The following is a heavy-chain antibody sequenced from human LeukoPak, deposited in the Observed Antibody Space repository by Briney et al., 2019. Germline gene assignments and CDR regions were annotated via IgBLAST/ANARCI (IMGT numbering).Heavy chain of an antibody. J-gene: IGHJ5*02. V-gene: IGHV1-18*01. CDR3: ARDNSVRDEAWWFNP. Sequence: GASVKVSCKASGYTFTNYGISWVRQAPGQGLEWMGWISADNGNTYYTQNFQGRVSMTTDTSTSTAYMEVRSLRSDDTAVYYCARDNSVRDEAWWFNPWGQGNLVTVSS. CDR2: ISADNGNT. D-gene: IGHD5-24*01. CDR1: GYTFTNYG.